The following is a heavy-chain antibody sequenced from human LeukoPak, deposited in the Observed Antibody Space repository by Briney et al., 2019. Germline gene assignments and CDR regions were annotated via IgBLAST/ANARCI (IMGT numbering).Heavy chain of an antibody. CDR1: GGSFSGYY. Sequence: SETLSLTCAVYGGSFSGYYWSWIRQPPGKGLEWIGEINHSGSTNYNPSLKSRVTISVDTSKNQFSLKLSSVTAADTAVYYCAREDYYFDYWGQGTLVTVSS. J-gene: IGHJ4*02. V-gene: IGHV4-34*01. CDR2: INHSGST. CDR3: AREDYYFDY.